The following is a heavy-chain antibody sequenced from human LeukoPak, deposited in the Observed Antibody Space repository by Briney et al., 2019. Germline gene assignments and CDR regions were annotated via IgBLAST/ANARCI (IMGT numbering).Heavy chain of an antibody. Sequence: GASVKVSCKASGGTFSSYAISWVRQAPGQGLEWMGRIFPIFGIANYAQKFQGRVTITADKSTSTAYMELSSLRSEDTAVYYCARATGAFDIWGQGTMVTVSS. D-gene: IGHD5-24*01. V-gene: IGHV1-69*04. CDR1: GGTFSSYA. J-gene: IGHJ3*02. CDR2: IFPIFGIA. CDR3: ARATGAFDI.